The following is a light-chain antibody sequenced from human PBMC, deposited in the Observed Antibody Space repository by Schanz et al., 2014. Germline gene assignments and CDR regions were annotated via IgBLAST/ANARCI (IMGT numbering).Light chain of an antibody. J-gene: IGLJ3*02. CDR2: EGT. CDR3: ISYTTSSTWV. Sequence: QSALTQPRSVSGSPGQSVTISCTGTSSDVGGYKYVSWYQQHPGKAPKLMIYEGTKRPLGVSNRFSGSKSGNTASLTISGLQAEDEADYYCISYTTSSTWVFGGGTKLTVL. V-gene: IGLV2-14*01. CDR1: SSDVGGYKY.